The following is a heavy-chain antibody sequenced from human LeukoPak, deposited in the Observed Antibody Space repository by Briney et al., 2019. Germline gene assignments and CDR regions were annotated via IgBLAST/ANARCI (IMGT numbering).Heavy chain of an antibody. D-gene: IGHD3-10*01. CDR2: IYYSGST. J-gene: IGHJ5*02. Sequence: SETLSLTCTVSGGSISSGGYYWSWIRQHPGKGLEWIGYIYYSGSTYYNPSLKSRVTISVDTSKNQFSLKPSSVTAADTAVYYCARSSLGSWFDPWGQGTLVTVSS. CDR1: GGSISSGGYY. V-gene: IGHV4-31*03. CDR3: ARSSLGSWFDP.